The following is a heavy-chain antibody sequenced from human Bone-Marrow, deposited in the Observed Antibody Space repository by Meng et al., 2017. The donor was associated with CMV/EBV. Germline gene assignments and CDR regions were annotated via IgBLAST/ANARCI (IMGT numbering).Heavy chain of an antibody. Sequence: GESLKISCAASGFTFSSYWMSWVRQAPGKGLEWVANIKQDGSEKYYVDSVKGRFTISRDNAKNSLYLQMNSLRAEDTAVYYCARTLCSSTSCYTPYYYYGMDVWGQGTTVTVSS. CDR2: IKQDGSEK. CDR3: ARTLCSSTSCYTPYYYYGMDV. CDR1: GFTFSSYW. J-gene: IGHJ6*02. V-gene: IGHV3-7*03. D-gene: IGHD2-2*02.